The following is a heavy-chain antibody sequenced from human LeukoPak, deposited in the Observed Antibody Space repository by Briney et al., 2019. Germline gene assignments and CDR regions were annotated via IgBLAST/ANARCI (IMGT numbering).Heavy chain of an antibody. Sequence: SVKVSCKASGYTFTSYGISGVRQAPAQGLDGMGWISAYNGNTNYAQKIQGRVTMTTDTSTSTAYMELRSLRSDDTAVYYCARDLGVVVTAGILDLDYWGQGTLVTVSS. CDR1: GYTFTSYG. V-gene: IGHV1-18*01. D-gene: IGHD2-21*02. J-gene: IGHJ4*02. CDR3: ARDLGVVVTAGILDLDY. CDR2: ISAYNGNT.